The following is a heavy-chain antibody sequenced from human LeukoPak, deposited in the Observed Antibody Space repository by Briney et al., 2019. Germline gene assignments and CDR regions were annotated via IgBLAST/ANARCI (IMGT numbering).Heavy chain of an antibody. J-gene: IGHJ4*02. CDR1: GGSISSYY. CDR2: IYYSGST. CDR3: ARVRVESPCIDY. Sequence: SETLSLTCTVSGGSISSYYWSWLRQPPGKGLEWIGYIYYSGSTNYNPSLKSRVTISVDTSKNQFSLKLSSVTAADTAVYYCARVRVESPCIDYWGQGTLVTVSS. D-gene: IGHD1-1*01. V-gene: IGHV4-59*01.